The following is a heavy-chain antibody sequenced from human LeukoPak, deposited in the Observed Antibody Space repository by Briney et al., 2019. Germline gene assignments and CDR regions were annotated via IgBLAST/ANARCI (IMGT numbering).Heavy chain of an antibody. CDR3: AKDSLRTVPKASFDS. CDR1: GFTFSIYG. D-gene: IGHD2-2*01. V-gene: IGHV3-30*02. J-gene: IGHJ4*02. CDR2: IRFDGSDK. Sequence: GGTLRLSCAASGFTFSIYGMHWVRQAPGKGLEWLAFIRFDGSDKFYRDSVKGRFTISRDNSKNTLFLQMNSLRAEDRAVYYCAKDSLRTVPKASFDSWGQGTLVTVSS.